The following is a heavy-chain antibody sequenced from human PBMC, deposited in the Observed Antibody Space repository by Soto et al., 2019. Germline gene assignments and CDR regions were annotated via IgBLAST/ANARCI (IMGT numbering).Heavy chain of an antibody. D-gene: IGHD3-10*01. V-gene: IGHV3-23*01. Sequence: GGSLRLSCAASGFTFTIYAMRRVRQAPGKGLEWVSAITGSGGSTYYADSVKGRFTISRDNSKNTLYLQMNSLRAEDTAVYYCAKARGAMVRGAAFYFDYWGQGTLVTVSS. CDR2: ITGSGGST. J-gene: IGHJ4*02. CDR1: GFTFTIYA. CDR3: AKARGAMVRGAAFYFDY.